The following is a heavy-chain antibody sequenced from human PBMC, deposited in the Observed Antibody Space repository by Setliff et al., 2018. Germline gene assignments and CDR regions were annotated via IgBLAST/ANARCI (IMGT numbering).Heavy chain of an antibody. CDR1: GYTSTNYW. V-gene: IGHV5-51*01. CDR2: IYPADSDT. CDR3: ARVGPLTDDAFDI. Sequence: GESLKISCKGSGYTSTNYWIAWVRQMPGKGLEYMGIIYPADSDTTYSPPFQGQVTISADKSINTAYLQWSSLKASDTAIYYCARVGPLTDDAFDIWGQGTMVTVSS. D-gene: IGHD1-26*01. J-gene: IGHJ3*02.